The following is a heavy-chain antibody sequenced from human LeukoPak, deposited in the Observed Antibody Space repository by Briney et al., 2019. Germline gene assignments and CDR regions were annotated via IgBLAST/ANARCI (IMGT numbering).Heavy chain of an antibody. CDR2: IIPIFGTA. J-gene: IGHJ4*02. V-gene: IGHV1-69*13. D-gene: IGHD4-11*01. CDR1: GGSFHRYG. Sequence: ASVKVSCKASGGSFHRYGINWVRQAPRQGLEWMGGIIPIFGTAKYAQKLQGRVTIIADDSTSTAYMELSGLRSQDTAVFYCAFYNNDEHLDYWGQGTLVTVSS. CDR3: AFYNNDEHLDY.